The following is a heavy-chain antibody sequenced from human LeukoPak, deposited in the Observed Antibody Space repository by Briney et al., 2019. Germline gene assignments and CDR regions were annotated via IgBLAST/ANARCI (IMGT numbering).Heavy chain of an antibody. D-gene: IGHD2-21*01. V-gene: IGHV3-30*02. CDR3: AKGRHIVVQPHGDFPH. J-gene: IGHJ1*01. CDR1: GFTFSSYG. CDR2: IRYDGSNK. Sequence: GSLRLSCAASGFTFSSYGMHWVRQAPGKGLEWVAFIRYDGSNKYYADSVKGRFTISRDNSKNTLYLQMNSLRAEDTAVYYCAKGRHIVVQPHGDFPHWGQGTLVTVSS.